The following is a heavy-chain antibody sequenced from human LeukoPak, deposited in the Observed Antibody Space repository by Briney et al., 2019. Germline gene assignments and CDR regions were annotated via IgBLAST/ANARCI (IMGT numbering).Heavy chain of an antibody. D-gene: IGHD5-12*01. J-gene: IGHJ4*02. CDR1: GYTFTSYY. Sequence: ASVKVSCKASGYTFTSYYLHWVRQAPGQGLEWMGWINPNSGGTNYAQRFQGRVTMTRDTCISTACMELSRLRFDDTAVYYCASNSGYDQPFDYWGQGALVTVSS. CDR2: INPNSGGT. CDR3: ASNSGYDQPFDY. V-gene: IGHV1-2*02.